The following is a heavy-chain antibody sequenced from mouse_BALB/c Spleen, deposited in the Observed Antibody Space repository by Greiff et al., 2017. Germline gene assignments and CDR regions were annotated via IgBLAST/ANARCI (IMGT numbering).Heavy chain of an antibody. CDR2: ISSGGSYT. CDR1: GFTFSSYA. CDR3: ARVNLLLRYYYAMDY. V-gene: IGHV5-9-4*01. D-gene: IGHD1-1*01. Sequence: EVKLMESGGGLVKPGGSLKLSCAASGFTFSSYAMSWVRQSPEKRLEWVAEISSGGSYTYYPDTVTGRFTISRDNAKNTLYLEMSSLRSEDTAMYYCARVNLLLRYYYAMDYWGQGTSVTVSS. J-gene: IGHJ4*01.